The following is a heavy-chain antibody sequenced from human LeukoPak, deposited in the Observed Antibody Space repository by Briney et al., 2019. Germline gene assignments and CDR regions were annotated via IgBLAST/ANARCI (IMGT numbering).Heavy chain of an antibody. Sequence: GGSLRLSCAASGFTFSNYAMRWVRQAPGKGLEWVSGISGSGGSTYYADSVKGRFTISRDNSKNTLYLQMNSLRAEDTAVYYCTKGDILTGYYDPYYFDYWGPGTLVTVSS. D-gene: IGHD3-9*01. CDR1: GFTFSNYA. CDR2: ISGSGGST. V-gene: IGHV3-23*01. J-gene: IGHJ4*02. CDR3: TKGDILTGYYDPYYFDY.